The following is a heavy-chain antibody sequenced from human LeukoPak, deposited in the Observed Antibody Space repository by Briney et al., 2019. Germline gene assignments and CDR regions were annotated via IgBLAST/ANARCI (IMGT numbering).Heavy chain of an antibody. V-gene: IGHV3-64D*06. D-gene: IGHD3-22*01. CDR3: VSQAEGYYSGPFDY. CDR1: GFTFNTYA. Sequence: GGSLRLTCSTSGFTFNTYAMHWVRQAPGKGLEYVSSISDNGGSTNYADSVKGRFIISRDNSKSTVYHQMSSLRPEDTAVYHCVSQAEGYYSGPFDYWGQGTLVTVSS. J-gene: IGHJ4*02. CDR2: ISDNGGST.